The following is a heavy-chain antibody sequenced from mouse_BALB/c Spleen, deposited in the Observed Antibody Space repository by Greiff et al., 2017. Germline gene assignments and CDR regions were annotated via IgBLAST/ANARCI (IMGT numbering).Heavy chain of an antibody. CDR2: INPNNGGT. CDR1: GYTFTDYN. D-gene: IGHD3-3*01. Sequence: EVQLQQSGPELVKPGASVKIPCKASGYTFTDYNMDWVKQSHGKSLEWIGDINPNNGGTIYNQKFKGKATLTADKSSSTAYMQLSSLASEDSAVYYCARRDGLYAMDYWGQGTSVTVSS. V-gene: IGHV1-18*01. J-gene: IGHJ4*01. CDR3: ARRDGLYAMDY.